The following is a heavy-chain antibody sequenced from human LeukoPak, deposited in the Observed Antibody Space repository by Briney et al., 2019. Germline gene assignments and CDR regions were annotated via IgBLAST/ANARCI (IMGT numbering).Heavy chain of an antibody. Sequence: ASVKVSCKASGYTFTSYAMHWVRQAPGQRLEWMGWINAGNGNTKYSQEFQGRVTMTEDTSTDTAYMELSSPRSEDTAVYYCATPMYSGSYYSHAFDIWGQGTMVTVSS. CDR2: INAGNGNT. J-gene: IGHJ3*02. D-gene: IGHD1-26*01. CDR3: ATPMYSGSYYSHAFDI. CDR1: GYTFTSYA. V-gene: IGHV1-3*03.